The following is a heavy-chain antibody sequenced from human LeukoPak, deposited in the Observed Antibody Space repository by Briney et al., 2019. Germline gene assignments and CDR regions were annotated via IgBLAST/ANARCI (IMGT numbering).Heavy chain of an antibody. CDR2: IKTKIDGGIT. V-gene: IGHV3-15*01. Sequence: GGCLRLSCAASGFTFSNAWMSWVRQAPGKGLEWVGRIKTKIDGGITDYAAPVKGRFTISRDDSKNTLYLQMNSLKTEDTAVYYYTTNDDWGQGTLVTASS. CDR1: GFTFSNAW. CDR3: TTNDD. J-gene: IGHJ4*02.